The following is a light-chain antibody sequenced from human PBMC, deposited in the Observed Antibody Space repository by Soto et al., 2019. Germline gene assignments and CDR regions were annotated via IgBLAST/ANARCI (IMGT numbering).Light chain of an antibody. J-gene: IGKJ5*01. CDR3: QQRSNWSIT. V-gene: IGKV3-11*01. CDR1: QSVSNNY. CDR2: DAS. Sequence: EIVLTPSPGTLSLSPGERATLSCRASQSVSNNYLAWYQQKPGQAPRLLIYDASNRATGIPARFSGSGSGTDFTLTISSLEPEDFAVYYCQQRSNWSITFGQGTRLEIK.